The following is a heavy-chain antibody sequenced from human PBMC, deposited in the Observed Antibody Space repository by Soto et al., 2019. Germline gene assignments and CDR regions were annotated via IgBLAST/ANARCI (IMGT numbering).Heavy chain of an antibody. D-gene: IGHD6-13*01. V-gene: IGHV6-1*01. CDR2: TYYRSQWYN. CDR3: ARDPGYSGSWPYNWFDP. Sequence: SQTLSLTCAISGDSVSSNSAAWNWIRQSPSRGLEWLGRTYYRSQWYNDYAVSVKRRITINPATSKNQYSLQLNSVTPEVTAVYYCARDPGYSGSWPYNWFDPWGQGTLVTVSS. J-gene: IGHJ5*02. CDR1: GDSVSSNSAA.